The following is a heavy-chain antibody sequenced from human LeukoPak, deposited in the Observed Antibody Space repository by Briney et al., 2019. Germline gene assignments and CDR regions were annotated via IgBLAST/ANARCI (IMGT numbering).Heavy chain of an antibody. CDR1: GFTFSDYY. J-gene: IGHJ4*02. CDR2: INNIATHS. CDR3: AKVTTNSHKLAAAVDY. Sequence: GGSLRLSCAASGFTFSDYYMSWIRQAPGKGLEWVSSINNIATHSYYAASVKGRFSISRDNSKNTLYLQMNSLRAEDTAVYYCAKVTTNSHKLAAAVDYWGQGTLVTVSS. V-gene: IGHV3-11*04. D-gene: IGHD6-13*01.